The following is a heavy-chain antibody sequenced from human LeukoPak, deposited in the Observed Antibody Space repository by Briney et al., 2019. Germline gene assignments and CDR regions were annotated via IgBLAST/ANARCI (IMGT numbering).Heavy chain of an antibody. D-gene: IGHD6-6*01. V-gene: IGHV3-23*01. CDR2: ISGSGGST. CDR1: GFTFSSYA. Sequence: PGGSLRLSCAASGFTFSSYAMSWVRQAPGKGLEWVSAISGSGGSTYYADSVKGRFTISRDNSKNTLYLQMDSLRGEDTAVHYCARLYSSSSPFDYWGQGTLVTVSS. CDR3: ARLYSSSSPFDY. J-gene: IGHJ4*02.